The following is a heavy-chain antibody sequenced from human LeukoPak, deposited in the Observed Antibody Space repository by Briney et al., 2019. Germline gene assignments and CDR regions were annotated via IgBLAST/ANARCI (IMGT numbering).Heavy chain of an antibody. V-gene: IGHV3-33*06. D-gene: IGHD3-22*01. CDR3: AKGSDSSGYYDDY. J-gene: IGHJ4*02. CDR2: IWYDGSNK. CDR1: GFTFSSYG. Sequence: GRSLRLSCAASGFTFSSYGMHWVRQAPGKGPEWVAVIWYDGSNKYYADSVKGRFTISRDNSKNTLYLQMNSLRAEDTAVYYCAKGSDSSGYYDDYWGQGTLVTVSS.